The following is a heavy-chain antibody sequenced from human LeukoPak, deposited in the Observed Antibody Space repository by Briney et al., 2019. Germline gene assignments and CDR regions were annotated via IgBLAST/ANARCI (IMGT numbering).Heavy chain of an antibody. CDR1: GYSFDYYW. J-gene: IGHJ4*02. V-gene: IGHV5-51*01. CDR3: ARAGSVTNFGVVYYYFDY. Sequence: PGESLKISCKASGYSFDYYWIAWVRQMPGKDLEWMGIIYPDDSDSTYSPSFQGQVTISVDKSINTAYLQWSSLKASNTAIYYCARAGSVTNFGVVYYYFDYWGQGTLVTVSS. D-gene: IGHD3-3*01. CDR2: IYPDDSDS.